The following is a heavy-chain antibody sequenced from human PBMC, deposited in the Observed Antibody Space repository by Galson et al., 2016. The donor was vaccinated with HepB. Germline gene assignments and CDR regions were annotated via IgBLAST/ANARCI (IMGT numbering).Heavy chain of an antibody. CDR3: ARDFFVLVPAITSILA. Sequence: SLRLSCAASGFTFRNYAMHWVRQAPGKGLEWVAVISYEGSIRSYANPVKGRFTISRENSKNTLYLQMNSLRTEDTAVYYCARDFFVLVPAITSILAWGQGTLVTVSS. V-gene: IGHV3-30*04. D-gene: IGHD2-2*01. CDR1: GFTFRNYA. J-gene: IGHJ5*02. CDR2: ISYEGSIR.